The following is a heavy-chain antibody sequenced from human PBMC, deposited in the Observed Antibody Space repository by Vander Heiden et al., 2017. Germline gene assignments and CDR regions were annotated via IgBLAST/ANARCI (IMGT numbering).Heavy chain of an antibody. CDR1: GGAITSSTYY. Sequence: LRLQESGPGLVKPSETLSLTCSVPGGAITSSTYYWGWLRQSPGKGLEWIGSFFYSGTTYYNPSLKSRVTISVGTSENQFSLKLRSVTAADTAVYYCARQQFAGPPPHPYYFDFWGQGTLVTVSS. V-gene: IGHV4-39*01. CDR2: FFYSGTT. CDR3: ARQQFAGPPPHPYYFDF. D-gene: IGHD3-10*01. J-gene: IGHJ4*02.